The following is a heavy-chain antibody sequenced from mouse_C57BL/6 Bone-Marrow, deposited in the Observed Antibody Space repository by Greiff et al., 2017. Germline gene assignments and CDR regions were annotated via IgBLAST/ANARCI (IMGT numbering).Heavy chain of an antibody. D-gene: IGHD4-1*01. CDR3: ARGAGPGAMDY. V-gene: IGHV4-1*01. J-gene: IGHJ4*01. CDR2: INPDSSTI. CDR1: GIDFSRYW. Sequence: EVKLMESGGGLVQPGGSLKLSCAASGIDFSRYWMSCVRRAPGKGLEWIGEINPDSSTINSAPSLKDKFNISRDNAKNTLYLKRRKVGYEDTDLCYSARGAGPGAMDYWGKGTSVTVSS.